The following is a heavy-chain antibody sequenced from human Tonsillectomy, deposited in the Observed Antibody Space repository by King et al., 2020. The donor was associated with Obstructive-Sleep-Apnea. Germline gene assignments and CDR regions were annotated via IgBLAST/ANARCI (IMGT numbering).Heavy chain of an antibody. D-gene: IGHD1-1*01. CDR1: GGSISSYY. Sequence: QLQESGPGLVKPSETLSLTCTVSGGSISSYYWSWIRQPPGKGLGWIGYIYNSETTKYNPSLKSRVTISVDTSKNQFSLKLSSVTAADTAVYYCARHSRPTGIAGYWGQGTLVTVSS. CDR3: ARHSRPTGIAGY. V-gene: IGHV4-59*08. CDR2: IYNSETT. J-gene: IGHJ4*02.